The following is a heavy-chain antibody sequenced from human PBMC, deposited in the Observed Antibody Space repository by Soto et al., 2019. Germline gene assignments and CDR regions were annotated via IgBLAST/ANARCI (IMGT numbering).Heavy chain of an antibody. J-gene: IGHJ3*02. Sequence: SETLSLTCAVYDGSFSHYYWTWIRQPPGKGLQWMWEINNSGSAKYNPSPKSRVTISVDTSKKQFSLTLSSMTAADAAGYYCARREPGVRGAPLFRRRSSNDGFDIWGQGTMVTVSS. D-gene: IGHD3-10*01. CDR2: INNSGSA. V-gene: IGHV4-34*01. CDR3: ARREPGVRGAPLFRRRSSNDGFDI. CDR1: DGSFSHYY.